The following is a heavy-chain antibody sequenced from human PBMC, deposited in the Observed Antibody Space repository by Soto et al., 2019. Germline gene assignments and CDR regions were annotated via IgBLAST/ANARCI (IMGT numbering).Heavy chain of an antibody. V-gene: IGHV3-15*05. J-gene: IGHJ6*02. D-gene: IGHD2-2*01. CDR1: GFTFSNAW. Sequence: EVQLVESGGGLVKPGGSLRLSCAASGFTFSNAWMTWVRQAPGKGLEWVGHIKSMTDGGTRNYAAPVKGRFTISREDSKHTLYLHMNSLKTEDTAVYYCTTRSPDIVVIPATYGMDVWGQGTTVAVSS. CDR3: TTRSPDIVVIPATYGMDV. CDR2: IKSMTDGGTR.